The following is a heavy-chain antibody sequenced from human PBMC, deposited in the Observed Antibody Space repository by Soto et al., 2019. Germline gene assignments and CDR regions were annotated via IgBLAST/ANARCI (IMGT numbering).Heavy chain of an antibody. CDR3: AREGYYYGSGSYSPPRYYGMDV. CDR2: ISAYNGNT. V-gene: IGHV1-18*01. Sequence: ASVKVSCKASGYTFTSYGISWVRQAPGQGLERMGWISAYNGNTNYAQKLQGRVTMTTDTSTRTAYMELRSLTSDDTAVYYCAREGYYYGSGSYSPPRYYGMDVWGQGTTVTVSS. D-gene: IGHD3-10*01. J-gene: IGHJ6*02. CDR1: GYTFTSYG.